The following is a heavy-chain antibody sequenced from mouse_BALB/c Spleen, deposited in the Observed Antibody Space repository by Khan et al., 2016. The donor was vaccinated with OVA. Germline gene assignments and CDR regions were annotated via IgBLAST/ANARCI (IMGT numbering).Heavy chain of an antibody. D-gene: IGHD3-2*02. J-gene: IGHJ2*01. CDR1: GYIFTSYW. CDR2: IYPGTDNS. V-gene: IGHV1S132*01. Sequence: VQLQESGAELVRPGASVKLSCKTSGYIFTSYWIHWVKQRSGQGLEWIARIYPGTDNSYYNEKFKDKATLSADKSSSTAYMQLSSLKSEDSDVDFCARDEALDHFDHWGQGTTVTVSS. CDR3: ARDEALDHFDH.